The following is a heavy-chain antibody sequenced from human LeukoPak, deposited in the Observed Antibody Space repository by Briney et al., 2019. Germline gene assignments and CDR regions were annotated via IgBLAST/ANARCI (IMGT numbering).Heavy chain of an antibody. CDR3: ARRGYCSSTSCYEYWVDP. Sequence: PSETLSLTCTVSGGSISSYYWSWIRQPPGKGLEWIGYIYYSGSTNYNPSLKSRVTISVDTSKNQFSLKLSSVTATDTAVYYCARRGYCSSTSCYEYWVDPRGQGTLVTVSS. D-gene: IGHD2-2*01. CDR2: IYYSGST. J-gene: IGHJ5*02. V-gene: IGHV4-59*08. CDR1: GGSISSYY.